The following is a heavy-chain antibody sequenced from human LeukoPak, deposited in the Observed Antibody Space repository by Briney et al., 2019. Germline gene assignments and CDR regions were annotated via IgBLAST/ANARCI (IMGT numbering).Heavy chain of an antibody. J-gene: IGHJ4*02. D-gene: IGHD3-10*01. Sequence: SETLSLTCTVSGGSISSYYWSWIRQTPGKGLEWIGEIDHIGRTTYNPSLKSRVTISVDTSKNQFSLKLTSVTAADTAVYYCARHGRRMVRGNYYFDYWGQGTLVTVSS. V-gene: IGHV4-34*01. CDR2: IDHIGRT. CDR3: ARHGRRMVRGNYYFDY. CDR1: GGSISSYY.